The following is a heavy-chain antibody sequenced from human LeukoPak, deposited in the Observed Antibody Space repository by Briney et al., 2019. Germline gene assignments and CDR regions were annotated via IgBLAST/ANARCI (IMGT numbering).Heavy chain of an antibody. Sequence: ASVKVSCKASGYTFTIYYMHWVRQAPGQGLERMGIINTSGGSTSYAQKFQGRVTITRDMSTSTVYMELSSLRSEDTAVYYCARVNSSGWRTFDYWGQGTLVTVSS. CDR2: INTSGGST. CDR1: GYTFTIYY. CDR3: ARVNSSGWRTFDY. D-gene: IGHD6-19*01. J-gene: IGHJ4*02. V-gene: IGHV1-46*01.